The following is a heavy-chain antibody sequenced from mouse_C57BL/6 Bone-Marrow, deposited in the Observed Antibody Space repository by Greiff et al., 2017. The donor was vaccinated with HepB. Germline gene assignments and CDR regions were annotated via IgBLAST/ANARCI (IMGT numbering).Heavy chain of an antibody. J-gene: IGHJ4*01. CDR3: ARPFITTVVATPGYAMDY. CDR1: GFNIKDYY. V-gene: IGHV14-2*01. D-gene: IGHD1-1*01. CDR2: IDPEDGET. Sequence: EVKLQESGAELVKPGASVKLSCTASGFNIKDYYMHWVKQRTEQGLEWIGRIDPEDGETKYAPKFQGKATITADTSSNTAYLQLSSLTSEDTAVYYCARPFITTVVATPGYAMDYWGQGTSVTVSS.